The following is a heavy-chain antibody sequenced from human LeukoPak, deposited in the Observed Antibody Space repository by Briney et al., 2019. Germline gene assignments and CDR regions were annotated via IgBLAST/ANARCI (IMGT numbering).Heavy chain of an antibody. CDR1: GDSITNNYW. Sequence: PSETLSLTCGVSGDSITNNYWWSWVRKPPGKGLEWIGEIYHDGSTNYNPSLNSRVTLSVDKSQNQFSLKLTSVTAADTAVYYCTVLLAATRINNYYYYTSVWGRGTTVTVSS. CDR2: IYHDGST. CDR3: TVLLAATRINNYYYYTSV. V-gene: IGHV4-4*02. J-gene: IGHJ6*04. D-gene: IGHD2-15*01.